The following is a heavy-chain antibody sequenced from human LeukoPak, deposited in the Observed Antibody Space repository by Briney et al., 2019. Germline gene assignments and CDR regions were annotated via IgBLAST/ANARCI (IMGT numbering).Heavy chain of an antibody. CDR2: MNPNSGNT. CDR3: ARGLYYDFWSGYLPYYYGMDV. J-gene: IGHJ6*02. D-gene: IGHD3-3*01. Sequence: ASVKVSCKASGYTFTSYDINWVRQATGQGLEWMGWMNPNSGNTGYAQKFQGRVTMTRNTSISTAYMELSSLRSEDTAVYYCARGLYYDFWSGYLPYYYGMDVWGQGTTVTVSS. CDR1: GYTFTSYD. V-gene: IGHV1-8*01.